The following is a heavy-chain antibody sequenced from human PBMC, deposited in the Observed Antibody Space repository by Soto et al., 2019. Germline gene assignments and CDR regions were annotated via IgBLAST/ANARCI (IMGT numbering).Heavy chain of an antibody. V-gene: IGHV1-18*01. D-gene: IGHD3-3*01. CDR1: GYTFTSYG. Sequence: ASVKVSCKASGYTFTSYGISWVRQAPGQGLEWMGWISAYNGNTNYAQKLQGRVTMTTDTSTSTAYMELRSLGSDDTAVYYCARDVSYYDFWSGLYWGQGTLVTVSS. CDR2: ISAYNGNT. J-gene: IGHJ4*02. CDR3: ARDVSYYDFWSGLY.